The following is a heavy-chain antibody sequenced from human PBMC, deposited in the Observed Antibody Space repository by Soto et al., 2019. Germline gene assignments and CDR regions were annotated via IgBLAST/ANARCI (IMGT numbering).Heavy chain of an antibody. D-gene: IGHD2-2*03. Sequence: SVKVSCKASGGTFSSYTISWVRQAPGQGLEWMGRIIPILGIANYAQKFQGRVTITADESTSTAYMELSSLRSEDTAVYYCARDGAPGYCISTSCYPLSNWFDPWGQGTLVTVSS. CDR2: IIPILGIA. CDR1: GGTFSSYT. V-gene: IGHV1-69*04. CDR3: ARDGAPGYCISTSCYPLSNWFDP. J-gene: IGHJ5*02.